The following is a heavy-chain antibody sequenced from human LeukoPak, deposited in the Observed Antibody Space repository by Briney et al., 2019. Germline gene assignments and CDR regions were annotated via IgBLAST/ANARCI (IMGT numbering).Heavy chain of an antibody. Sequence: SETLSLTCAVSGGSISSGGYSWSWIRQPPGKGLEWMVYIYHSGSTYYNPSLKSRVTISVDRSENQFSLKLSSVPAADTAVYYCARVSSGSYYDWYFDLWGRGTLVTGSS. V-gene: IGHV4-30-2*01. D-gene: IGHD1-26*01. CDR2: IYHSGST. J-gene: IGHJ2*01. CDR3: ARVSSGSYYDWYFDL. CDR1: GGSISSGGYS.